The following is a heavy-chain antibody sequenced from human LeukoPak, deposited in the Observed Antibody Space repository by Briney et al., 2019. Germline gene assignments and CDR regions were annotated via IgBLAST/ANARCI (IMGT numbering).Heavy chain of an antibody. V-gene: IGHV3-23*01. J-gene: IGHJ4*02. CDR3: AKQYYYDSSGHNTPSPPPFDY. CDR1: GFTFSSYA. D-gene: IGHD3-22*01. Sequence: HAGGSLRLSCAASGFTFSSYAMSWVRQAPGKGLEWVSAISGSGGSTYYADSVKGRFTISRDNSKNTLYLQMNSLRAEDTAVYYCAKQYYYDSSGHNTPSPPPFDYWGQGTLVTVSS. CDR2: ISGSGGST.